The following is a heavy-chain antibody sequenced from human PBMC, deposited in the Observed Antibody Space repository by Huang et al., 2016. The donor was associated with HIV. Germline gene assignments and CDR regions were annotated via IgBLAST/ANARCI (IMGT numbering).Heavy chain of an antibody. V-gene: IGHV4-39*01. J-gene: IGHJ4*02. CDR3: ASQHIGAAATWF. CDR2: VYHRGST. CDR1: GDFISSTNYY. D-gene: IGHD6-13*01. Sequence: QLQLQESGPGQVKPSETLSLTCTVSGDFISSTNYYWGWIRQSPGKGLEGVGGVYHRGSTNYNPSLKSRVTLSVDTSRNQFSLRLNSVTAADTAVYYCASQHIGAAATWFWGRGTQVAVSS.